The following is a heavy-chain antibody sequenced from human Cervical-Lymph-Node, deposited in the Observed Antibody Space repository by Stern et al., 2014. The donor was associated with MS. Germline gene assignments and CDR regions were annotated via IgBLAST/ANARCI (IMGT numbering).Heavy chain of an antibody. V-gene: IGHV1-18*01. CDR3: ARDKMHAFDY. Sequence: VQLAESGTEVKKPGASVLVSCKASGYTFTTYGITWVRQAPGQGLAWMGWISADSGNTKYAQKFQDRVPMTRDTTTGTAYMEVRSLRSEDTAVYYCARDKMHAFDYWGQGTQVTVPS. D-gene: IGHD2-8*01. J-gene: IGHJ4*02. CDR2: ISADSGNT. CDR1: GYTFTTYG.